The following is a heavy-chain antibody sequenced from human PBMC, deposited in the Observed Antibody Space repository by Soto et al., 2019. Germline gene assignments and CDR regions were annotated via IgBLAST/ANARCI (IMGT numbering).Heavy chain of an antibody. J-gene: IGHJ4*02. Sequence: GWSLRLSCAASVFTLNNYYLRWVRQAPGKGLEWVGNIKGDGSDPHYVDSVKGRFTISRDNAENSIYLQMNSLKAEDTAMYYCARDPVTADWGQGTLVTVSS. CDR2: IKGDGSDP. V-gene: IGHV3-7*03. CDR1: VFTLNNYY. CDR3: ARDPVTAD.